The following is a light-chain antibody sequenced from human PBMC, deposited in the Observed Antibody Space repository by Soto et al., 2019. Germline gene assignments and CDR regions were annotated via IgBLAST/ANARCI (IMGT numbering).Light chain of an antibody. CDR1: SSDVGGHIF. Sequence: ALTQPASVSASPGQSITISCTGTSSDVGGHIFVAWYQQHPDKAPKIILYEVSNRPPGVSNRFSGSKSGNTAFLTISGLQAEDEADYYCSSYTSSSTYVFGTGTKLTVL. V-gene: IGLV2-14*01. CDR2: EVS. J-gene: IGLJ1*01. CDR3: SSYTSSSTYV.